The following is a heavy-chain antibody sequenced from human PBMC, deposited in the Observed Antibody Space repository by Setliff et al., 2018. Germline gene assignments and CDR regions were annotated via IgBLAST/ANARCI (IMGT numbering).Heavy chain of an antibody. CDR3: ARTKGFVDGYLDP. CDR1: PYSFSGYY. V-gene: IGHV1-2*02. Sequence: ASVKVSCKTSPYSFSGYYIHWVRQAPGQGLEWMGWINTTSGDTRYAQKFQGRVTMTRDTSISTAYMELSRLRSDDTAVYYCARTKGFVDGYLDPWGQGTLVTVSS. D-gene: IGHD3-10*01. CDR2: INTTSGDT. J-gene: IGHJ5*02.